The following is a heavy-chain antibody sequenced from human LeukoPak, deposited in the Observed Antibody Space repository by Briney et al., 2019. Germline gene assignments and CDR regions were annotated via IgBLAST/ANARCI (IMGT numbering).Heavy chain of an antibody. Sequence: GGSLRLSCAASGFTFSSYAMSWVRQAPGKGLEWVSAISGSGGSTYYADSVKGRFIISRDNSKNTLYLQMNSLRAEDTAVYYCAKTDYYDSSGYHEDWGQGTLVTVSS. CDR2: ISGSGGST. D-gene: IGHD3-22*01. CDR1: GFTFSSYA. V-gene: IGHV3-23*01. CDR3: AKTDYYDSSGYHED. J-gene: IGHJ4*02.